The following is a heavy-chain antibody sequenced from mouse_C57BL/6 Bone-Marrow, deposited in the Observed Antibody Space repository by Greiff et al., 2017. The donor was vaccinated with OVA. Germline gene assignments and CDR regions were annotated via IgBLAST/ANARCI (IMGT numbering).Heavy chain of an antibody. CDR3: TTVITTPVDY. CDR1: GFNIKDDY. J-gene: IGHJ2*01. V-gene: IGHV14-4*01. Sequence: EVQLQQSGAELVRPGASVKLSCTASGFNIKDDYMHWVKQRPEQGLEWIGWIDPENGDTEYASKFQGKATITADTSYNTAYLQLSSLTSEDTAVYYCTTVITTPVDYWGQGTTLTVSS. CDR2: IDPENGDT. D-gene: IGHD1-1*01.